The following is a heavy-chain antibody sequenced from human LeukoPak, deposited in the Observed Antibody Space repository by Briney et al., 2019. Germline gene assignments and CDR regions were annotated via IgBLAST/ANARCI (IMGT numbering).Heavy chain of an antibody. J-gene: IGHJ3*01. CDR1: GFTFNNNA. V-gene: IGHV3-23*01. D-gene: IGHD3-9*01. CDR3: VRETTSNYGAFDL. CDR2: ISGTGGTT. Sequence: PGGSLRLSCAASGFTFNNNAMSWVRQSPGKGLEWVSAISGTGGTTYYADSVKGRFTISRDNSKSTVYVQMNSLRAEDTAVYYCVRETTSNYGAFDLWGQGTFVTVSS.